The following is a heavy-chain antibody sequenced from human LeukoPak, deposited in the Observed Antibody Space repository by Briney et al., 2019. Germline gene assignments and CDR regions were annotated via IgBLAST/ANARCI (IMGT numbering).Heavy chain of an antibody. CDR2: TYHSGST. CDR3: ARQGAAAGTGRVGWYFDL. Sequence: SETLSLTCTVSGGSISSSSYYWGWIRQPPGKGLEWIGSTYHSGSTYYNPSLKSRVTISVDTSKNQFSLKLSSVTAADTAVYYCARQGAAAGTGRVGWYFDLWGRGTLVTVSS. V-gene: IGHV4-39*01. D-gene: IGHD6-13*01. J-gene: IGHJ2*01. CDR1: GGSISSSSYY.